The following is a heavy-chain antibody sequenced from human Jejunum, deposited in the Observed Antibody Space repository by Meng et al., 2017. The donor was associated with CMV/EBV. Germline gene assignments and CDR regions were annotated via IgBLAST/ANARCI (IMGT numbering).Heavy chain of an antibody. D-gene: IGHD2-2*02. CDR1: YA. CDR2: VSNDGSNK. J-gene: IGHJ4*02. V-gene: IGHV3-30-3*01. Sequence: YALHWVRQAPGKGLEWVAVVSNDGSNKYYTDSVKGRFTISRDSSKNTLDLQMNSLRAEDTAVYYCARSSGFCSSSSCYKGRRGFDYWGQGTLVTVSS. CDR3: ARSSGFCSSSSCYKGRRGFDY.